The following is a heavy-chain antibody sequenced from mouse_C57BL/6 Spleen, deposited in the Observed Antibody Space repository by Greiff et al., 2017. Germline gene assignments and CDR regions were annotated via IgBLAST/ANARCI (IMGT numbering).Heavy chain of an antibody. CDR1: GYTFTSYW. Sequence: QVQLQQPGAELVRPGSSVKLSCKASGYTFTSYWMHWVKQRPIQGLEWIGNIDPSDSETHYNQKFKDKATLTVDNSSSTAYMQLSSLTSEDSAVYFCARGYSNYRAWFAYWGQGTLVTVSA. D-gene: IGHD2-5*01. CDR2: IDPSDSET. CDR3: ARGYSNYRAWFAY. J-gene: IGHJ3*01. V-gene: IGHV1-52*01.